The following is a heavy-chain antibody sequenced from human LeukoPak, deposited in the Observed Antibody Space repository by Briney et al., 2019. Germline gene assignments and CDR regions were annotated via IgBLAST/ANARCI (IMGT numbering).Heavy chain of an antibody. CDR2: ISGGGGNT. V-gene: IGHV3-23*01. CDR1: GFTFSNYA. J-gene: IGHJ4*02. CDR3: ANGPDDSGNYYLDY. Sequence: PGGSLRLSCRASGFTFSNYAMSWARQAPGKGPEWVSGISGGGGNTHYADSVKGRFTISRDNSKNTLYLEMNSLRADDTAIYFCANGPDDSGNYYLDYWGQGTLVTVAS. D-gene: IGHD4-11*01.